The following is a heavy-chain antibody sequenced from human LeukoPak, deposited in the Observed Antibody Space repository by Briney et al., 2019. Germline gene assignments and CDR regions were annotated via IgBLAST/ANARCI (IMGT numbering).Heavy chain of an antibody. V-gene: IGHV1-3*03. CDR2: INAGNGNT. D-gene: IGHD6-13*01. Sequence: GESLKISCQGSGYTFTSYAMHWVRQAPGQRLEWMGWINAGNGNTKYSQEFQGRVTITRDTSASTAYMELSSLRSEDMAVYYCAREGYSSSYFAFDIWGQGTMVTVSS. CDR1: GYTFTSYA. J-gene: IGHJ3*02. CDR3: AREGYSSSYFAFDI.